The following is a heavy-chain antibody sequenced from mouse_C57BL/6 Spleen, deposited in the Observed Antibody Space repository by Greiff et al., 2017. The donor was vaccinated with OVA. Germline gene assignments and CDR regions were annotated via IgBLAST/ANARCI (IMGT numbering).Heavy chain of an antibody. V-gene: IGHV1-76*01. CDR1: GYTFTDYY. Sequence: VQLQQSGAELVRPGASVKLSCKASGYTFTDYYINWVKQRPGQGLEWIARIYPGSGNTYYNEKFKGKATLTAEKSSSTAYMQLSSLTSEDSAVYFCARDLMDYWGQGTSVTVSS. CDR2: IYPGSGNT. J-gene: IGHJ4*01. CDR3: ARDLMDY.